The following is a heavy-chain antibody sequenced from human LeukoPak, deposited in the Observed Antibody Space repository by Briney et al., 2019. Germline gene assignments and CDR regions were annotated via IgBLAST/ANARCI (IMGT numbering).Heavy chain of an antibody. D-gene: IGHD6-13*01. J-gene: IGHJ4*02. CDR3: AREAGAAAGYFDY. CDR1: GGSISSGGYS. Sequence: PSQTLSLTCAVPGGSISSGGYSWSWIRQPPGKGLEWIGYIYHSGSTYYNPSLKSRVTISVDRSKNQFSLKLSSVTAADTAVYYCAREAGAAAGYFDYWGQGTLVTASS. V-gene: IGHV4-30-2*01. CDR2: IYHSGST.